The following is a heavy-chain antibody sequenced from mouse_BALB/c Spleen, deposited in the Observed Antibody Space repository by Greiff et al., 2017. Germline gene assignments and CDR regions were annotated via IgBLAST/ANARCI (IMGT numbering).Heavy chain of an antibody. Sequence: QVQLQQPGAELVKPGASVKLSCKASGYTFTSYWMHWVKLRPGQGFEWIGEINPSNGGTNYNEKFKRKATLTVDKSSSTAYMQLSSLTSEDSAVYYCATYYNGRKSVYDFDYWGQGTTLTVSS. V-gene: IGHV1S81*02. CDR2: INPSNGGT. CDR1: GYTFTSYW. D-gene: IGHD1-1*01. J-gene: IGHJ2*01. CDR3: ATYYNGRKSVYDFDY.